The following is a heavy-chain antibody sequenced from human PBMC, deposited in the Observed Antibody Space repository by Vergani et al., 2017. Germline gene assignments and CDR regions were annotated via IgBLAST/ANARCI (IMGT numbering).Heavy chain of an antibody. V-gene: IGHV3-21*01. CDR1: GFTFSTYS. Sequence: EGKGVESGGGLVKPGGSLRLSCAASGFTFSTYSMNWVRQAPGKGLEWVSTINSRSNYIHYADSVKGRFIISRDNGNNSVYLQMNSLRVEDTAVYYCATDKMIGRWMQFVYWGQGTLVSVSS. CDR2: INSRSNYI. CDR3: ATDKMIGRWMQFVY. D-gene: IGHD5-24*01. J-gene: IGHJ4*02.